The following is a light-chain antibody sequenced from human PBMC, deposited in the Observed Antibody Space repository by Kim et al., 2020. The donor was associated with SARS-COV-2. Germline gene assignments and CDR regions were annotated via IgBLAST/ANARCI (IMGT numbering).Light chain of an antibody. J-gene: IGKJ4*01. Sequence: SQGERATLSCRASQSVSSYLAWYQQKTGQAPRLLIYDASHRATGIPARFSGSGSGTDFTLTISSLEPEDFAVYYCQQRSSWPLTFGGGTKVDIK. CDR3: QQRSSWPLT. CDR2: DAS. CDR1: QSVSSY. V-gene: IGKV3-11*01.